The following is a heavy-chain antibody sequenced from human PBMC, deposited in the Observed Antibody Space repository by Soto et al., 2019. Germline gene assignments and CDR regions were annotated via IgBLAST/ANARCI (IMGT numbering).Heavy chain of an antibody. D-gene: IGHD3-10*01. Sequence: SETLSLTCTVSGGSISSYYWSWIRQPPGKGLEWIGYIYYSGSTNYNPSLKSRVTISVDTSKNQFSLKLSSVTAADTAVYYCARVDGSGSRDYYYMDVWGKGTTVTVSS. V-gene: IGHV4-59*01. CDR2: IYYSGST. CDR1: GGSISSYY. CDR3: ARVDGSGSRDYYYMDV. J-gene: IGHJ6*03.